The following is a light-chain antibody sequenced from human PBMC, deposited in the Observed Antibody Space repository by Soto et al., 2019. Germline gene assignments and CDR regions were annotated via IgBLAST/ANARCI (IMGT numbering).Light chain of an antibody. J-gene: IGKJ1*01. CDR3: QQYGSSPGT. CDR2: GAS. V-gene: IGKV3-20*01. Sequence: EIVLTQSPGTLSLSPGERATLSCRASQSVTSTYLAWYQQKPGQAPGLLIFGASIRDTGVTDRFSGSGSGTDFTLTISRLEAEDSAVYYCQQYGSSPGTFGQGTKVDIK. CDR1: QSVTSTY.